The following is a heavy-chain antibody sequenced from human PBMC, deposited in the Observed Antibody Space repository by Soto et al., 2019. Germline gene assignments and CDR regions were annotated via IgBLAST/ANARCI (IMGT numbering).Heavy chain of an antibody. CDR2: ISDSGST. CDR3: ARDPGGHYCTSTSCLYFFDH. CDR1: GFTFSNHA. Sequence: EVQLLESGGALVQPGGSLRLSCAASGFTFSNHAMNWVRQAPGKGLEWVSTISDSGSTYYADSVKGRFTISRDNSKNTLCLQMNSLRAEGTAVYYCARDPGGHYCTSTSCLYFFDHWGQGTLVIVSS. V-gene: IGHV3-23*01. J-gene: IGHJ4*02. D-gene: IGHD2-2*01.